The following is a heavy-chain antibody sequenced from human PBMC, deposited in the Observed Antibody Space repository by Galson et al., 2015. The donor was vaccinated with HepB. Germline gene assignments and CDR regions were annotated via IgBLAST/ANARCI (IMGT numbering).Heavy chain of an antibody. CDR2: ISAYGGNT. CDR1: GYTFTING. CDR3: ARVRDYRFDY. D-gene: IGHD4/OR15-4a*01. Sequence: SVKVSCKASGYTFTINGISWVRQTPRRGLEWLGWISAYGGNTKYAQKYQGRITLTRDTSTSTAYMELRSLKSDDTAVYYCARVRDYRFDYWGQGTLVTVSS. V-gene: IGHV1-18*04. J-gene: IGHJ4*02.